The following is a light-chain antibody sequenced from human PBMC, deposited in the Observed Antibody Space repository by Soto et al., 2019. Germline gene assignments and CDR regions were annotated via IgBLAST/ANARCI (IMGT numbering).Light chain of an antibody. CDR3: TSYTSSSTLRV. CDR2: GVS. J-gene: IGLJ3*02. CDR1: SSDVGGYNY. V-gene: IGLV2-14*01. Sequence: QSVLTQPASVSGSPGQSITISCTGTSSDVGGYNYVSWYQQHPGRAPKLMMYGVSNRPSGVSNRLSGSKSGNTASLTISGLQAEDEADYYCTSYTSSSTLRVFGGGTKLTVL.